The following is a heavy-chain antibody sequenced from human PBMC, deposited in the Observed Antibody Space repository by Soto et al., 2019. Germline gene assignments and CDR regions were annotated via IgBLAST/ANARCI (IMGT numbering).Heavy chain of an antibody. CDR3: ARVDGPGRYFDY. Sequence: QVQLQESGPGLVKPSGTLSLTCTVSDVSISTHKWWWTWVRQPPGKGLEWIGEIHHGGGTNYNPSLTSRVTMSIDKSTNQFSLNLNSVTAADTAAYYCARVDGPGRYFDYWGQGTQVTVSS. J-gene: IGHJ4*02. CDR2: IHHGGGT. CDR1: DVSISTHKW. D-gene: IGHD3-10*01. V-gene: IGHV4-4*02.